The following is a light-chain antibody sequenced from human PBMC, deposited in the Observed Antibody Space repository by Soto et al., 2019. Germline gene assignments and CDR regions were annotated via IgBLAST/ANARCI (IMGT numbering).Light chain of an antibody. J-gene: IGLJ2*01. V-gene: IGLV1-40*01. CDR1: SSNIGAGYD. CDR3: QSYDSRLSGYVV. CDR2: GNS. Sequence: QSVLTQPPSVSGAPGQRVTISCTGSSSNIGAGYDVHWYQQLPGTAPKLLIYGNSNRPSGVPDRFSGSKSGTSASLAITGLQAEDEDDDYCQSYDSRLSGYVVFGGGTKLTVL.